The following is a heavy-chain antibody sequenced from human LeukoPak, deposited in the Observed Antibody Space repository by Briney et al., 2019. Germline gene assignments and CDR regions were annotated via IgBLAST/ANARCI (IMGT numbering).Heavy chain of an antibody. Sequence: SETLSLTCTVSGGSISSYYWSWTRQPPGKGLEWIGYIYYSGSTNYNPSLKSRVTISVDTSKNQFSLKLSSVTAADTAVYYCARDPAPYGGIYYFDYCGQGTLVTVSS. CDR2: IYYSGST. CDR3: ARDPAPYGGIYYFDY. J-gene: IGHJ4*02. V-gene: IGHV4-59*01. CDR1: GGSISSYY. D-gene: IGHD4-23*01.